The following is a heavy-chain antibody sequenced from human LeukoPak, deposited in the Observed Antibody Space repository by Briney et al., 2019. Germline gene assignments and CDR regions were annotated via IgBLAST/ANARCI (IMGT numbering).Heavy chain of an antibody. CDR1: GGSISSYY. D-gene: IGHD4-11*01. CDR2: FSYSGTT. V-gene: IGHV4-59*12. Sequence: SETLSLTCTVSGGSISSYYWTWIRQPPGKGLEWIGDFSYSGTTNYNPSLKSRLTISVDTSKNQFSLKLSSVTAADTAVYYCAREIDYSNSLCLIDYWGQGTLVTVSS. CDR3: AREIDYSNSLCLIDY. J-gene: IGHJ4*02.